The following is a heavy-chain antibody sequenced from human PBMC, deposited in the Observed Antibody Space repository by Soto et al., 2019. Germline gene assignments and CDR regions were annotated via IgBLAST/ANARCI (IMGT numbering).Heavy chain of an antibody. J-gene: IGHJ5*02. CDR2: VYRSGST. CDR1: GASISSDNW. D-gene: IGHD4-17*01. CDR3: ARNGVYSLGS. V-gene: IGHV4-4*02. Sequence: QVQLQESGPGLVKPSGTLSLTCAVSGASISSDNWWNWVHQPPGQGLEWIGEVYRSGSTNYDPSLKSRVTISIDMPKNQCSLTLTSVTAADTAMYYCARNGVYSLGSWGQGTLVTVSS.